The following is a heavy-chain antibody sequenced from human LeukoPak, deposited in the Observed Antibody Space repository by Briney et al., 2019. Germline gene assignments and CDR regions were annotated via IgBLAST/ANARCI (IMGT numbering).Heavy chain of an antibody. V-gene: IGHV3-48*01. CDR3: ARAHLLDCTDNSCYDDAFDI. CDR2: VRRSGTTM. CDR1: GFTLSDYS. Sequence: GGSLRLSCAASGFTLSDYSMNWVRQAPGKGPEWVSYVRRSGTTMYYADSVKGRFIISRDNAKISLYLQMNSLRAEDTAVYYCARAHLLDCTDNSCYDDAFDIWGQRTMVTVSS. D-gene: IGHD2-8*02. J-gene: IGHJ3*02.